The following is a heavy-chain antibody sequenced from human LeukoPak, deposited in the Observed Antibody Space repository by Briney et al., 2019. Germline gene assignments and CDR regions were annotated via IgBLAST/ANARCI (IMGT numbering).Heavy chain of an antibody. D-gene: IGHD6-19*01. J-gene: IGHJ4*01. CDR3: AKGIYSSGWSYFDY. V-gene: IGHV3-23*01. CDR2: ISAGGVST. Sequence: GGSLRLSCAASGFTFSSYGMSWVRQAPGKGLEWVSAISAGGVSTYYADSVKGRFTISRDNSKNTLYLQMNSLRAEDTAVYYCAKGIYSSGWSYFDYWGHGTLVTVSS. CDR1: GFTFSSYG.